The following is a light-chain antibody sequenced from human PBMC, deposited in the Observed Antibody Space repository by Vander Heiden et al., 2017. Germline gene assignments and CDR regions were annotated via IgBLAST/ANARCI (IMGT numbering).Light chain of an antibody. V-gene: IGLV2-8*01. CDR2: DVT. Sequence: QSALTQSPSASGSPGQSVTISCTGTGRDIGGYDHVSWYKWHPGKAPKLIIYDVTKRPSGVPDRFSGSKSGNTASLTVSGLQAEDEADYFCSSYLVTGNYVFGTGTKVTVL. CDR1: GRDIGGYDH. CDR3: SSYLVTGNYV. J-gene: IGLJ1*01.